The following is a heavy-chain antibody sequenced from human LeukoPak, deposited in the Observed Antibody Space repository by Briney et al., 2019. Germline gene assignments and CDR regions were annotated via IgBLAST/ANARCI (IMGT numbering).Heavy chain of an antibody. V-gene: IGHV4-4*07. J-gene: IGHJ5*02. Sequence: SETLSLTCTVSGGSISSYYWSWLRQPAGKGLEWIGRIYTSGSTNYNPSLKSRVTMSVDTSKNQFSLKLSSVTAADTAVCYCARDLCSSTSCSNWFDPWGQGTLVTVSS. CDR2: IYTSGST. CDR1: GGSISSYY. D-gene: IGHD2-2*01. CDR3: ARDLCSSTSCSNWFDP.